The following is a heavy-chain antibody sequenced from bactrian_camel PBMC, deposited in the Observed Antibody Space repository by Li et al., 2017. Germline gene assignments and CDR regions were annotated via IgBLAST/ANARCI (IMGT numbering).Heavy chain of an antibody. CDR2: GDSSGGT. J-gene: IGHJ4*01. Sequence: HVQLVESGGGSVQAGGSLRLSCAASGRSYCLAWFRQAPGKEREFVSEGDSSGGTSYADSVKGRFTISTDSGPLTVYLQMHSLKPEDTAIYYCAADPAFPWSGDSCRDRADWAISGGNYWGQGTQVTVS. D-gene: IGHD6*01. CDR3: AADPAFPWSGDSCRDRADWAISGGNY. V-gene: IGHV3S53*01. CDR1: GRSYC.